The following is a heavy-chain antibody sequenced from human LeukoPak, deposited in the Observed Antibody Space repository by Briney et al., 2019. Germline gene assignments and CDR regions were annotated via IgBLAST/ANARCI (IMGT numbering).Heavy chain of an antibody. CDR2: MNPNSGNT. Sequence: ASVKVSCKASRYTFTSYDINWVRQATGQGLEWMGWMNPNSGNTGYAQKFQGRVTMTGNTSISTAYMELISLRSEDTAVYYCARGTTMTDYYYYGMDVWGQGTTVTVSS. CDR3: ARGTTMTDYYYYGMDV. CDR1: RYTFTSYD. D-gene: IGHD3-22*01. J-gene: IGHJ6*02. V-gene: IGHV1-8*01.